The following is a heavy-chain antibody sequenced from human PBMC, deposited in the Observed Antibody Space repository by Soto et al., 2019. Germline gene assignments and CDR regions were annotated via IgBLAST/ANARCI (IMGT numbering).Heavy chain of an antibody. V-gene: IGHV1-69*13. D-gene: IGHD3-10*01. CDR3: ARECFYGSGLLNYYYYGMDV. CDR2: IIPIFGTA. CDR1: GGTFSRYA. J-gene: IGHJ6*01. Sequence: SVKVSCKASGGTFSRYAISWVRQAPGQGLEWMGGIIPIFGTANYAQKFQGRVTITADESTSTAYMELSSLRSEDTAVYYCARECFYGSGLLNYYYYGMDVWGQGTTVTVSS.